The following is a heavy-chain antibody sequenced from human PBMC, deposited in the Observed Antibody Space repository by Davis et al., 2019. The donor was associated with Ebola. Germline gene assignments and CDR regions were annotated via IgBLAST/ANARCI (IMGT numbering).Heavy chain of an antibody. CDR1: GYSFTDYY. CDR3: ARDAGYYYYGLDV. J-gene: IGHJ6*02. Sequence: ASVKVSCKASGYSFTDYYIHWVRQAPGQGLEWMGWINPNIGGTNYAQRFQGRVTMTRDTSSSTVYMELRRMRSDDTAVYYCARDAGYYYYGLDVWGQGTTVTVSS. V-gene: IGHV1-2*02. CDR2: INPNIGGT.